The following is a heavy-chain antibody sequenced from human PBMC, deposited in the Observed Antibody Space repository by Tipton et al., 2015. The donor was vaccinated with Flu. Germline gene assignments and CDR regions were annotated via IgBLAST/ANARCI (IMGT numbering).Heavy chain of an antibody. CDR3: ARSGYSYGYVDR. J-gene: IGHJ1*01. CDR1: GFTFSGAL. V-gene: IGHV3-53*05. Sequence: SLRLSCATSGFTFSGALIHWVRQASGKGLEWVSVIYTGTRTYYADSVKGRFTISRDDSKNTLSLQMDSLKVEDSAMYYCARSGYSYGYVDRWGQGALVTVSS. D-gene: IGHD3-16*01. CDR2: IYTGTRT.